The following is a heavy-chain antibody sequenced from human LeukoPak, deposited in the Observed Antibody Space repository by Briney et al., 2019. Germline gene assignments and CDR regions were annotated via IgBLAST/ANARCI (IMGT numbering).Heavy chain of an antibody. V-gene: IGHV1-69*13. D-gene: IGHD2-15*01. CDR2: IIPIFGTA. CDR3: AGDGYCSGGSCYQNWFDP. J-gene: IGHJ5*02. CDR1: GGTFSSYA. Sequence: SVKVSCKASGGTFSSYAISWVRQAPGQGLEWMGGIIPIFGTANCAQKFQGRVTITADESTSTAYMEPSSLRSEDTAVYYCAGDGYCSGGSCYQNWFDPWGQGTLVTVSS.